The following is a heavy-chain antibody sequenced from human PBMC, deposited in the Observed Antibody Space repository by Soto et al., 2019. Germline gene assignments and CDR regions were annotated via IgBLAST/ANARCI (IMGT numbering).Heavy chain of an antibody. D-gene: IGHD2-21*01. CDR2: IFYTGTT. J-gene: IGHJ4*02. Sequence: SETLSLTCSVSGGSINYNSYHWGWIRQPPGQGLEWIGSIFYTGTTFYNPSLESRVTMSVDTSKNSFSLHLTSVTAADTAVYFCATLVVVAPVANVWGQRTLGTV. CDR1: GGSINYNSYH. V-gene: IGHV4-39*02. CDR3: ATLVVVAPVANV.